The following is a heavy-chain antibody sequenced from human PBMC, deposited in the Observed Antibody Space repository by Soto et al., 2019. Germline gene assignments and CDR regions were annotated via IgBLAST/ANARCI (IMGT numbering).Heavy chain of an antibody. J-gene: IGHJ1*01. CDR1: GFTFSTYS. V-gene: IGHV3-21*01. D-gene: IGHD2-15*01. CDR2: ISSSGTFI. CDR3: ARRLSGTGCTTAACYYFQY. Sequence: EVQLVESGGGLVEPGGSLRLSCVTSGFTFSTYSMNWVRQAPGKGLEWVSSISSSGTFIYYADSVRGRFTISKDNAKSSLYLQMNSLKAEDTAVYYCARRLSGTGCTTAACYYFQYWGQGTLVTVSS.